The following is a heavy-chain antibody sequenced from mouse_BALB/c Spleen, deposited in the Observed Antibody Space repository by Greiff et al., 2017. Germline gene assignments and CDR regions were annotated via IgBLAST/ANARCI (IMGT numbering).Heavy chain of an antibody. V-gene: IGHV1S81*02. CDR2: INPSNGRT. Sequence: QVQLKQPGAELVKPGASVKLSCKASGYTFTSYWMHWVKQRPGQGLEWIGEINPSNGRTNYNEKFKSKATLTVDKSSSTAYMQLSSLTSEDSAVYYCARKRLTTADDYWGQGTTLTVSS. D-gene: IGHD1-2*01. CDR1: GYTFTSYW. CDR3: ARKRLTTADDY. J-gene: IGHJ2*01.